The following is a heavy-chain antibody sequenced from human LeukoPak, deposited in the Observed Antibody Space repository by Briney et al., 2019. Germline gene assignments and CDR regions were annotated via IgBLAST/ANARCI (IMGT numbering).Heavy chain of an antibody. CDR1: GGSISSYY. D-gene: IGHD6-13*01. CDR3: ARQKTAAGTFDY. Sequence: SETLSLTCTVSGGSISSYYWSWIRQPPGKGLEWIGYIYYSGSTNYNPSLKSRVTISVDTSKNRFSLKLSSVTAADTAVYYCARQKTAAGTFDYWGQGTLVTVSS. J-gene: IGHJ4*02. CDR2: IYYSGST. V-gene: IGHV4-59*08.